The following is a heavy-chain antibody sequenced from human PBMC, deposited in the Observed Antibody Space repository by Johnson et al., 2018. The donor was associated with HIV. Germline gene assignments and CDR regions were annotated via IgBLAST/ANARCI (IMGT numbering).Heavy chain of an antibody. D-gene: IGHD3-16*01. CDR2: SWNGGSI. V-gene: IGHV3-66*02. Sequence: MQLVESGGGLVQPGGSLRLSCAASGFSVSSKYMSWVRQAPGKGLEWVSGISWNGGSIGYADSVKGRFTISRDNSKNTLYLQMNSLRIEDTAVYYCARGSRYTYDNDDVYLLQAFDVWGQGTVVTVSS. CDR1: GFSVSSKY. CDR3: ARGSRYTYDNDDVYLLQAFDV. J-gene: IGHJ3*01.